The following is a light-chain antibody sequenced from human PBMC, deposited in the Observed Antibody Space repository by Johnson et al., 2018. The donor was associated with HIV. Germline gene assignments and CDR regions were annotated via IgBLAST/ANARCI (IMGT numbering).Light chain of an antibody. CDR3: GTWDNSLSGVV. J-gene: IGLJ1*01. Sequence: QSVLTQPPSVSAAPGQKVTFSCSGSSSNIGENFVSWYQHLPGTAPKLLIYENNKRPSGIPDRFSGSKSGTSATLGITGLQTGDEADYYCGTWDNSLSGVVVGTGTKVTVL. V-gene: IGLV1-51*02. CDR2: ENN. CDR1: SSNIGENF.